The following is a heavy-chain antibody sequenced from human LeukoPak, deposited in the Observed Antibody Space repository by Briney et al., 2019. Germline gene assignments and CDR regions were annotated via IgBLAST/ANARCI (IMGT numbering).Heavy chain of an antibody. Sequence: GGSLRLSCAASGFTFSSYSMNWVRQAPGKGLEWVSSISSSSSYIYYADSVKGRFTISRDNAKNSLYLQMNSLRAEDTAVYYCAREGYMAPPGTINSWGQGTLVTVSS. J-gene: IGHJ4*02. CDR2: ISSSSSYI. D-gene: IGHD3-9*01. CDR1: GFTFSSYS. V-gene: IGHV3-21*04. CDR3: AREGYMAPPGTINS.